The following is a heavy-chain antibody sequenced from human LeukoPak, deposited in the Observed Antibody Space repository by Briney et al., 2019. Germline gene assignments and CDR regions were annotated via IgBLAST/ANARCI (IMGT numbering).Heavy chain of an antibody. V-gene: IGHV1-2*02. CDR2: INPHSGGT. CDR1: GYTFSDYY. CDR3: AGEGDPSNIAARPKWFDP. D-gene: IGHD6-6*01. Sequence: ASVKVSCKASGYTFSDYYIHWMRQVPGQGLEWMGWINPHSGGTHYAQKFQGRVTMTRDTSISTAYIDLSRLRSDDTAVYYCAGEGDPSNIAARPKWFDPWGQGTLVTVSS. J-gene: IGHJ5*02.